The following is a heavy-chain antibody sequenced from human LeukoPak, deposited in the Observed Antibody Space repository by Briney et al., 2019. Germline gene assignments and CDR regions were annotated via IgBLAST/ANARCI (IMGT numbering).Heavy chain of an antibody. J-gene: IGHJ4*02. Sequence: PGGSLRLSCAASGFTVSSNYMSWVRQAPGKGLEWVSVIYSGGCTYYADSVKGRFTISRDNSKNTLYLQMNSLRAEDTAVYYCVRGDYGDYTLFDYWGQGTLVTVSS. CDR1: GFTVSSNY. CDR2: IYSGGCT. CDR3: VRGDYGDYTLFDY. D-gene: IGHD4-17*01. V-gene: IGHV3-53*01.